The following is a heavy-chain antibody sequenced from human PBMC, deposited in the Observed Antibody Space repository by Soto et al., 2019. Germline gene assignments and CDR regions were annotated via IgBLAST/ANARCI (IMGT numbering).Heavy chain of an antibody. Sequence: ASVKVSCKASGGTFSSYAISWVRQAPGQGLEWTGGIIPIFGTANYAQKFQGRVTITADEPTSTAYMELSSLRSEDTAVYYCDYYYYGMDVWGQGTTVTVSS. CDR1: GGTFSSYA. CDR2: IIPIFGTA. J-gene: IGHJ6*02. V-gene: IGHV1-69*13. CDR3: DYYYYGMDV.